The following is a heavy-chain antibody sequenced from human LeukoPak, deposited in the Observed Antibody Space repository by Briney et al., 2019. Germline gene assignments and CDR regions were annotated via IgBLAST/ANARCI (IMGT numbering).Heavy chain of an antibody. D-gene: IGHD4/OR15-4a*01. Sequence: GGSLRLSCAASGFSVSSNYMTWVRQAPGKGLEWVSTIYISGYTKYADSVKGRFTISRDNSKNTLYLQINSLRAEDTAVYYCARRAGAYSHPYDYWGQGTLVTVSS. J-gene: IGHJ4*02. CDR1: GFSVSSNY. V-gene: IGHV3-53*01. CDR2: IYISGYT. CDR3: ARRAGAYSHPYDY.